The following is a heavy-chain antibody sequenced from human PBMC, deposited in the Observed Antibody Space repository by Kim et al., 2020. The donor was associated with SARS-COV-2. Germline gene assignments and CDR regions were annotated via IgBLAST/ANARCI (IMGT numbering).Heavy chain of an antibody. V-gene: IGHV3-21*01. CDR2: ISSSSSYI. D-gene: IGHD3-3*01. CDR1: GFTFSSYS. Sequence: GGSLRLSCAASGFTFSSYSMNWVRQAPGKGLEWVSSISSSSSYIYYADSVKGRFTISRDNAKNSLYLQMNSLRAEDTAVYYCASLWSSGGVDYDFWSGYPADYWGQGTLVTVSS. J-gene: IGHJ4*02. CDR3: ASLWSSGGVDYDFWSGYPADY.